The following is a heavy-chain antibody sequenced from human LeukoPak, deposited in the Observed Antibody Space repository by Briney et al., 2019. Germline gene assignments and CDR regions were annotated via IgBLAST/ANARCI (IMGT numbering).Heavy chain of an antibody. V-gene: IGHV3-23*01. CDR2: IDVTTGIS. CDR3: AKVNYYHPSF. J-gene: IGHJ4*02. D-gene: IGHD3-22*01. Sequence: GGSLRLSCAASGFTFSTYSMSWVRQAPGKGLEWVSTIDVTTGISYYADSVKGRFTISRDNFQNTLFLQLNNLRVDDTAVYYCAKVNYYHPSFWGQGTLVTVSS. CDR1: GFTFSTYS.